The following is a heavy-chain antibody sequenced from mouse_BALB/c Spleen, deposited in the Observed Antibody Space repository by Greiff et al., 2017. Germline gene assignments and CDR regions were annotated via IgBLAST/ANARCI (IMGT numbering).Heavy chain of an antibody. Sequence: VQLQQSAAELARPGASVKMSCKASGYTFTSYTMHWVKQRPGQGLEWIGYINPSSGYTEYNQKFKDKTTLTADKSSSTAYMQLSSLTSEDSAVYYCARRRTYGNSWFAYWGQGTLVTVSA. CDR3: ARRRTYGNSWFAY. D-gene: IGHD2-1*01. V-gene: IGHV1-4*02. CDR2: INPSSGYT. CDR1: GYTFTSYT. J-gene: IGHJ3*01.